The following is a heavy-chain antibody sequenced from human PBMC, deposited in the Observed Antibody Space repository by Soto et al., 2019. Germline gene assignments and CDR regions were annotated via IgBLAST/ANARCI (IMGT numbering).Heavy chain of an antibody. CDR1: GFTISNYG. D-gene: IGHD1-26*01. CDR3: EGSWA. Sequence: EVQLLESGGGLVLPGGSLRLSCAASGFTISNYGKSWVRQAPGKGLEWVSSISGSGGGTYYADSVKGRFTISRDNSKNTLYLQMNSLKDEDTAIYYCEGSWAWGQGTLVTVSS. CDR2: ISGSGGGT. J-gene: IGHJ5*02. V-gene: IGHV3-23*01.